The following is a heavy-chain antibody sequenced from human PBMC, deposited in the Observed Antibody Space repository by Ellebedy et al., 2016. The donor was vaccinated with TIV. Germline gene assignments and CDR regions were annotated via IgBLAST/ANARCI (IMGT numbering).Heavy chain of an antibody. CDR2: IYIDGRP. Sequence: GESLKISXAASGFTVSSYYMNWVRQVPGKGLEWVSIIYIDGRPFYADSVQGRLTISRDNSKNTLSLQMNSLRVEDTAVYYCARATQYNRGDNWGRGTLVTVSA. V-gene: IGHV3-53*01. CDR1: GFTVSSYY. CDR3: ARATQYNRGDN. D-gene: IGHD1-1*01. J-gene: IGHJ4*02.